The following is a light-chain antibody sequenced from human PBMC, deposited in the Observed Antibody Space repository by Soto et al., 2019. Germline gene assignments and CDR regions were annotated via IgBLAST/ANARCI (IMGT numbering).Light chain of an antibody. CDR1: QGISSA. J-gene: IGKJ4*01. V-gene: IGKV1-13*02. CDR3: QQFNSYPLT. Sequence: IQLAQSPSSLSASVGDRVTITCRASQGISSALAWYHQKPGKAPKLLIYDASSLESGVPSRFSGSGSGTDFTLTISSLQPEDFATYYCQQFNSYPLTFGGGTKVEIK. CDR2: DAS.